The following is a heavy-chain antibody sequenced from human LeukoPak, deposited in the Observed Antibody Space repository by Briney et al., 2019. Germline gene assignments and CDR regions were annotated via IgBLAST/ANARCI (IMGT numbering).Heavy chain of an antibody. V-gene: IGHV4-4*09. CDR2: IYSSETT. D-gene: IGHD2-21*02. CDR3: ARRFPYCGGDCPYYYMDV. Sequence: SETLSLTCSVSGASISSDYWSWIRQPPGKGLEWIGNIYSSETTKYNPSLRSRATIPGDASKNQFSLKLSSVTAADTAVYYCARRFPYCGGDCPYYYMDVWGKGTTVTVSS. CDR1: GASISSDY. J-gene: IGHJ6*03.